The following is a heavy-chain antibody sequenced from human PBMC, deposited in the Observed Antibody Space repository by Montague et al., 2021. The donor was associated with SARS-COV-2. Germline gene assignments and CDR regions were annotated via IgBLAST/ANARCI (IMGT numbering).Heavy chain of an antibody. CDR1: GFTFSSYR. CDR3: ARDSRIVGATGGMDV. Sequence: SRRLSCAASGFTFSSYRMSWVRQTPGKGLEWVANIKPDGGEKHYVDSVKGRFTISRDNAKNSLNLQMDSLRAEDTALYYCARDSRIVGATGGMDVWGQGTTVIVSS. D-gene: IGHD1-26*01. J-gene: IGHJ6*02. V-gene: IGHV3-7*03. CDR2: IKPDGGEK.